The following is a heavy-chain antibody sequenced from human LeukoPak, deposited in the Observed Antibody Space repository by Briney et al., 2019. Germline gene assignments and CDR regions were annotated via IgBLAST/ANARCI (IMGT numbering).Heavy chain of an antibody. V-gene: IGHV3-23*01. Sequence: GGSLRLSCAAPGFTFSSYAMGWVRQAPGKGLEWVSAISGSGGSTYYADSVKGRFTISRDNFRNTLYLQMNSLRAEDTAVYYCAKDISGTYPYYFDYWGQGTLVTVSS. CDR1: GFTFSSYA. CDR2: ISGSGGST. J-gene: IGHJ4*02. D-gene: IGHD1-26*01. CDR3: AKDISGTYPYYFDY.